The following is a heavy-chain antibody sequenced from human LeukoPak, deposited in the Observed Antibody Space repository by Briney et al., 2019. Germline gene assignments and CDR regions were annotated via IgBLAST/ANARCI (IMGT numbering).Heavy chain of an antibody. J-gene: IGHJ4*02. CDR1: GGSISSGSFY. V-gene: IGHV4-61*02. Sequence: PSQTLSLTCTVSGGSISSGSFYWSWIRQTAGKGLEWIGRIYPSGDSQYSPSFRSRATISLNTRNQFSLKLSSVTAADTAVYFCARGYDRNGYQSRGFDYWGQGALVNVSS. CDR3: ARGYDRNGYQSRGFDY. D-gene: IGHD3-22*01. CDR2: IYPSGDS.